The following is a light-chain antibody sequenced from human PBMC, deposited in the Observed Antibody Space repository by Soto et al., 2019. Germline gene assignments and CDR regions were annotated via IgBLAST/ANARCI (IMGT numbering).Light chain of an antibody. CDR2: DVT. V-gene: IGLV2-14*03. CDR3: TSYTTSSPYLV. CDR1: SSDVGGYNY. J-gene: IGLJ3*02. Sequence: QSALTQPASVSGSPGQSITISCTGTSSDVGGYNYVSWYQHHPGKAPKLMIYDVTNRPPGVSNRFSGSKSGNTASLTISGLQAEDEADYYCTSYTTSSPYLVFGGGTKVTVL.